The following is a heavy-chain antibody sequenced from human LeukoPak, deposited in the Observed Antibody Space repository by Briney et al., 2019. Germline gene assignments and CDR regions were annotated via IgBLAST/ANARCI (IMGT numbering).Heavy chain of an antibody. V-gene: IGHV1-69*04. J-gene: IGHJ4*02. CDR1: GYTFTSYG. CDR3: ASSCGGDCYSFDY. CDR2: IIPILGIA. D-gene: IGHD2-21*02. Sequence: SVKVSCKASGYTFTSYGISWVRQAPGQGLEWMGRIIPILGIANYAQKFQGRVTITADKSTSTAYMELSSLRSEDTAVYYCASSCGGDCYSFDYWGQGTLVTVSS.